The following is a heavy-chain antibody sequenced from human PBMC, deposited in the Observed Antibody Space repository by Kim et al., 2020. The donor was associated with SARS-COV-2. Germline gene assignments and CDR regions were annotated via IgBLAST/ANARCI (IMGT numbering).Heavy chain of an antibody. CDR3: ARIRGRGGYVNSGYSGY. D-gene: IGHD3-22*01. J-gene: IGHJ4*02. Sequence: SVKGRFTISRDNAKHSLYLQMNTLRAEDTAVYYCARIRGRGGYVNSGYSGYWGQGTLVTVSS. V-gene: IGHV3-21*01.